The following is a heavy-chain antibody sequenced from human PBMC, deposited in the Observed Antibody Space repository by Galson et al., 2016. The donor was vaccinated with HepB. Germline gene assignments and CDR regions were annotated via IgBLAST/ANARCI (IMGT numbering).Heavy chain of an antibody. CDR1: GFTFSSYD. J-gene: IGHJ6*02. Sequence: SLRLSCAAYGFTFSSYDMHWVRQAPGKGLQWVALISFDGSNKNYADSVKGRFAISRDTSRNTLFLQMTSLRVEDTALYYCAKVGGSHFADFYYGLDAWGQGTTVTVSS. V-gene: IGHV3-33*03. CDR2: ISFDGSNK. D-gene: IGHD1-26*01. CDR3: AKVGGSHFADFYYGLDA.